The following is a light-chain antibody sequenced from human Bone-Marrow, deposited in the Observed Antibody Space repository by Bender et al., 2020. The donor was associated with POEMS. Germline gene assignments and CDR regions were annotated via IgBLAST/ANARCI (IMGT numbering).Light chain of an antibody. CDR2: EDS. CDR1: ALPEQY. V-gene: IGLV3-27*01. CDR3: YSAADKNPV. Sequence: SYELTQPPSVSVSPGQTARITCSGDALPEQYAYWYQQKPGQAPVVVIHEDSGRPSGIPERFSGSRSGTTVTLTISGAQVDDEADYYCYSAADKNPVFGGGTKLTVL. J-gene: IGLJ3*02.